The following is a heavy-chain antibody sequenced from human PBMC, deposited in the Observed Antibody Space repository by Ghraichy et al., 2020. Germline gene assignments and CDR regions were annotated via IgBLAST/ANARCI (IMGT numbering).Heavy chain of an antibody. J-gene: IGHJ4*02. Sequence: GGSLRLSCAASGFTFSSYAMHWVRQAPGKGLEWVAVISYDGSNKYYADSVKGRFTISRDNSKNTLYLQMNSLRAEDTAVYYCARGYDIVVVPAATKDYWGQGTLVTVSS. CDR3: ARGYDIVVVPAATKDY. V-gene: IGHV3-30-3*01. CDR1: GFTFSSYA. D-gene: IGHD2-2*01. CDR2: ISYDGSNK.